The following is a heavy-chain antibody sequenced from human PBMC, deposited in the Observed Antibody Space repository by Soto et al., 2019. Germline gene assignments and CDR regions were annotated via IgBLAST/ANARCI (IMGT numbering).Heavy chain of an antibody. V-gene: IGHV4-39*01. Sequence: QLQLQESGPGLVKPSETLSLTCAVSGGSISSSSYYWGWIRQPPRKGLEWIGGIYYSGSTYYNPSLKSRVSISVDTSKNQFSLKLSSVPAADTAVYYCASPTPTPCYYMDVWGKGTTVTVSS. J-gene: IGHJ6*03. CDR1: GGSISSSSYY. CDR3: ASPTPTPCYYMDV. CDR2: IYYSGST.